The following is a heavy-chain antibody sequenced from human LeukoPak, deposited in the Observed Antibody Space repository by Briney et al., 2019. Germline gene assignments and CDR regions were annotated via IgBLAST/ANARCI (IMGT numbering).Heavy chain of an antibody. CDR2: IHYSGST. D-gene: IGHD2-2*01. CDR1: GGSISSGSYY. J-gene: IGHJ5*02. V-gene: IGHV4-39*07. Sequence: SETLSLTCTVSGGSISSGSYYWGWIRQPPGKGLEWIGSIHYSGSTNYNPSLKSRVTISVDTSKNQFSLKLSSVTAADTALYYCARGGVKYQLLNWFDPWGQGTLVTVSS. CDR3: ARGGVKYQLLNWFDP.